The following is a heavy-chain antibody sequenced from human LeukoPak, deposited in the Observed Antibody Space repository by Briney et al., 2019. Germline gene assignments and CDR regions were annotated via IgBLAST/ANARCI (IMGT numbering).Heavy chain of an antibody. Sequence: GGSLRLSCAASGFPLCIYSRDCVRQAPGKGLEWVAYIKSNSDTIYYADSVKGRFTISRDNAKNSLYLQMNSLRAEDTAVYYCARERGYCSGTTCYGFDYWGQGTLVTVSS. CDR3: ARERGYCSGTTCYGFDY. D-gene: IGHD2-2*01. V-gene: IGHV3-48*01. CDR1: GFPLCIYS. CDR2: IKSNSDTI. J-gene: IGHJ4*02.